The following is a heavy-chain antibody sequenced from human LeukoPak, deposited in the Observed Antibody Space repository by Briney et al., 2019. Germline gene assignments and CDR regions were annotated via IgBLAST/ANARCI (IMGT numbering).Heavy chain of an antibody. CDR3: AKDRSIGTYYTFDH. D-gene: IGHD1-26*01. J-gene: IGHJ4*02. CDR2: ISASGAMT. V-gene: IGHV3-23*01. Sequence: GGSLRLSCAASGFTVRDYVMTWVRQAPGKGLEWVSSISASGAMTYYADSVKGRFTVSRDNSKNSLYLQMNSLTAADTAVFYCAKDRSIGTYYTFDHWGQGTLVTVSS. CDR1: GFTVRDYV.